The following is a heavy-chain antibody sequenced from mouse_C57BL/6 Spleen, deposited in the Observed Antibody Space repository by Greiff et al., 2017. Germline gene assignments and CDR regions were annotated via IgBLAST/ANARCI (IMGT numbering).Heavy chain of an antibody. CDR2: IYPGSGST. J-gene: IGHJ2*01. CDR3: ARRDYDYDVGDY. Sequence: QVQLQQPGAELVKPGASVKMSCKASGYTFTSYWITWVKQRPGQGLEWIGDIYPGSGSTNYNEKFKSKATLTVDTSSSTAYMQLSSLTSEDSAVYYCARRDYDYDVGDYWGQGTTLTVSS. CDR1: GYTFTSYW. D-gene: IGHD2-4*01. V-gene: IGHV1-55*01.